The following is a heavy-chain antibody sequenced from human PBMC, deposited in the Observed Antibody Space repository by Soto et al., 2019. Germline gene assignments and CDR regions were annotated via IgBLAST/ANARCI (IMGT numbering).Heavy chain of an antibody. CDR2: FSGRGGST. V-gene: IGHV3-23*01. Sequence: GGSLKLSCAASGLPFSSYPMGWVRQAPGKGLEWVSGFSGRGGSTYYADSVRGQFTITSDNAKNALYLQMNSLRAEDTAVYYFAKDTSVSYYDILTAYYKTGYFDYWGQRILVTVSS. D-gene: IGHD3-9*01. CDR3: AKDTSVSYYDILTAYYKTGYFDY. CDR1: GLPFSSYP. J-gene: IGHJ4*02.